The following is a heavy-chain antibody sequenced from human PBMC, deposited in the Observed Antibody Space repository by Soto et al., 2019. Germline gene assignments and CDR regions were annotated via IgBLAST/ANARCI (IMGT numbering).Heavy chain of an antibody. Sequence: SETLSLTCTVSGGSITSGGYYWSWIRQHPGKGLEWIAYIFHSGSTDYNPSLKSRVSISVDTSKNQFSLKLTFVTAADTAVYYCVRGGIAGNWFDPWGQGTLVTVSS. CDR2: IFHSGST. J-gene: IGHJ5*02. CDR3: VRGGIAGNWFDP. D-gene: IGHD6-13*01. V-gene: IGHV4-31*03. CDR1: GGSITSGGYY.